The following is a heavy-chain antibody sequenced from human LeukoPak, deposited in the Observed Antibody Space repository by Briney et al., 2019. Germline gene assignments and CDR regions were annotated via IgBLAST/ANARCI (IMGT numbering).Heavy chain of an antibody. J-gene: IGHJ4*02. D-gene: IGHD2-8*01. CDR1: GFPLCSYA. CDR3: AKDLYPLDYYFDY. CDR2: ISGSGGSR. V-gene: IGHV3-23*01. Sequence: GGSLGLSCAASGFPLCSYAVNWVRPDAGKGLEWVSAISGSGGSRYYADSVKGRFTISRENSKNTLYLQMNSLRAEDTAVYYCAKDLYPLDYYFDYWGQGTLVTVSS.